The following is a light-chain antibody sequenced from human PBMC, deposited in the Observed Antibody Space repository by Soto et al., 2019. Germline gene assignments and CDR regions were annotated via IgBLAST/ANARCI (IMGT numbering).Light chain of an antibody. CDR3: QQINSYPH. CDR1: QDISSF. Sequence: DIQLTQSPSFLSASVGDRVTITCRASQDISSFLAWYQQKPGKAPNLLIYGASTLQSGVPSRFSGSGSGTEFTLTISSLQPEDFATYYYQQINSYPHFGQGTRLEIK. V-gene: IGKV1-9*01. CDR2: GAS. J-gene: IGKJ5*01.